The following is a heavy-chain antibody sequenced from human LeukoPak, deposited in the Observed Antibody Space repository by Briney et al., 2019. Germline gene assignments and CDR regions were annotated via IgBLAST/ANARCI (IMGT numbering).Heavy chain of an antibody. D-gene: IGHD3-3*01. J-gene: IGHJ4*02. V-gene: IGHV3-23*01. Sequence: GGSLRLSCAASGFTFSRYALSWVRQAPGKGLEWVSVISGSGDSTYYADSVKGRFTISRDNSKNTLYLQMNSLRAEDTAVYFCAKCGASITISGVVNSNYWGQGTLVTVSS. CDR1: GFTFSRYA. CDR2: ISGSGDST. CDR3: AKCGASITISGVVNSNY.